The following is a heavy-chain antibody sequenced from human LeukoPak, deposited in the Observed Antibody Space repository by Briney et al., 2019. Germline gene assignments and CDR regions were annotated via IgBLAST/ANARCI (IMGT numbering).Heavy chain of an antibody. D-gene: IGHD4-23*01. V-gene: IGHV1-69*01. J-gene: IGHJ4*02. Sequence: AASVKVSCKASGGTFSSYAISWVRQAPGQGLEWMGGIIPIFGTANYAQKFQGRVTITADESTSTAYMELSSLRSEDTAVYYCARCYGGNSGRCDYWGQGTLVTVSS. CDR3: ARCYGGNSGRCDY. CDR2: IIPIFGTA. CDR1: GGTFSSYA.